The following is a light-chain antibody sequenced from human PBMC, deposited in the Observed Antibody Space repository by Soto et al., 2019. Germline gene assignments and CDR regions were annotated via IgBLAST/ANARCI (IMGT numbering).Light chain of an antibody. V-gene: IGKV3-20*01. Sequence: EIVLTQSPGTLSLSPGERATLSCRASQSVSNNYLAWYQQKPGQAPRLLIYGASNRATGIPDRFSGSGSGTDFTLTISRLEPEEFAVDDCQQYENSFWTFGQGTKGDIK. CDR3: QQYENSFWT. J-gene: IGKJ1*01. CDR1: QSVSNNY. CDR2: GAS.